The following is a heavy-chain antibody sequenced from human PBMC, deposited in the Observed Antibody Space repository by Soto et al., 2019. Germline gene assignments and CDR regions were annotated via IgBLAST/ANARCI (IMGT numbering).Heavy chain of an antibody. CDR2: IRYDERTK. D-gene: IGHD2-15*01. Sequence: GGSLRLSCAVSGFTFSSYGMDWVRQAPGKGLEWVAIIRYDERTKYYTDSVKGPFTRSRDNSKTTLYLQMSSLRAEDTAIYYCARDARIPRSYTYNGLDSWGQGTQVTVSS. J-gene: IGHJ5*01. CDR3: ARDARIPRSYTYNGLDS. V-gene: IGHV3-33*01. CDR1: GFTFSSYG.